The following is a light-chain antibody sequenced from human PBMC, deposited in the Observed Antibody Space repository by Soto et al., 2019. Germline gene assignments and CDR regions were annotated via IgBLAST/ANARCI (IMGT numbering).Light chain of an antibody. CDR1: QSISSW. Sequence: DIQVTQSPSTLSASVGDRVTITCRASQSISSWLAWYQQKPGKAPKLLIYKASSLESGVSSRFSGSGYGTDFTLSINNLQPDDFATYYCQQYNSYPITFGQGTRLEIK. CDR3: QQYNSYPIT. CDR2: KAS. J-gene: IGKJ5*01. V-gene: IGKV1-5*03.